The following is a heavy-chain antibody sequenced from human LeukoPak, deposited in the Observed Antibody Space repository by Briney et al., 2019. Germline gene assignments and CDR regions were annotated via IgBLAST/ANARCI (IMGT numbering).Heavy chain of an antibody. V-gene: IGHV1-18*01. D-gene: IGHD2-21*01. CDR1: VYTFTSYG. CDR2: ISPYNGNT. CDR3: ARDRQCGY. Sequence: ASVKVFFKSSVYTFTSYGISWVRQAPGQGLEWMGWISPYNGNTNYAPKLQGRLTMTTDTSTSTAYMELRSLRSDDTAVYYCARDRQCGYWGQGTLVTVSS. J-gene: IGHJ4*02.